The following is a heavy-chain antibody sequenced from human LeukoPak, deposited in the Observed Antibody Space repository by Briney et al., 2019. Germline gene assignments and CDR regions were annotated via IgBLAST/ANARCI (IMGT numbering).Heavy chain of an antibody. D-gene: IGHD3-10*01. CDR1: GFTFSSYS. Sequence: GGSLRLSCAATGFTFSSYSMNWVRQAPGKGLEWVSSISSSSSYIYYADSVKGRFTISRDNAKNSLYLQMNSLRAEDTAVYYCARGALGEIDYWGQGTLVTVSS. V-gene: IGHV3-21*01. J-gene: IGHJ4*02. CDR3: ARGALGEIDY. CDR2: ISSSSSYI.